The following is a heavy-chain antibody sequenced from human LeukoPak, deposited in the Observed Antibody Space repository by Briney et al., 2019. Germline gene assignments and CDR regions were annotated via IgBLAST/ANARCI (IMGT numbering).Heavy chain of an antibody. CDR3: ARSAAIVYYYMDV. D-gene: IGHD2-2*01. Sequence: SETLSLTCTVSGGSISSSSYYWSWIRQPPGKGLEWIGSIYYSGSTYYNPSLKSRVTISVDTSKNQFSLKLSSVTAADTAVYYCARSAAIVYYYMDVWGKGTTVTVSS. V-gene: IGHV4-39*07. CDR2: IYYSGST. J-gene: IGHJ6*03. CDR1: GGSISSSSYY.